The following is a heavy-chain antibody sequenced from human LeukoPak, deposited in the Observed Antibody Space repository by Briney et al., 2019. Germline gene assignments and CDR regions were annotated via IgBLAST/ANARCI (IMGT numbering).Heavy chain of an antibody. CDR2: INHSGST. D-gene: IGHD1-14*01. J-gene: IGHJ4*02. CDR1: DGSFSGYY. Sequence: PSETLSLTCAAYDGSFSGYYWSWIRQPPGKGLEWIGEINHSGSTNYNPSLKSRVTISVDTSKNQFSLKLSSVTAADTAVYYCARVRRMNTSDYWGQGTLVTVSS. CDR3: ARVRRMNTSDY. V-gene: IGHV4-34*01.